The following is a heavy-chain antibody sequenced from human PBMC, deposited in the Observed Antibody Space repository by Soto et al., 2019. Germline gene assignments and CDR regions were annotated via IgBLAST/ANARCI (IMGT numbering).Heavy chain of an antibody. J-gene: IGHJ6*04. Sequence: QVQLMQSGAEVKKPGSSVKVSCKASGGTFSTSAISWVRQAPGEGLEWVGGIMPVFATPDYAQKFQGRVTISADKCTTTAYLELTSLTTDDTAVYYCARDKDRQQLGGNYYYILDVWGKGTAITVSS. CDR1: GGTFSTSA. D-gene: IGHD3-3*02. CDR2: IMPVFATP. CDR3: ARDKDRQQLGGNYYYILDV. V-gene: IGHV1-69*14.